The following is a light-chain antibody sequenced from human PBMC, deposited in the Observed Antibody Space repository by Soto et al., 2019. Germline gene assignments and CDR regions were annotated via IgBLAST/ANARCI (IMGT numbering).Light chain of an antibody. CDR1: SSDIGRYNY. CDR3: GSYTSSDTMI. CDR2: DVS. V-gene: IGLV2-14*03. J-gene: IGLJ2*01. Sequence: QSVLTQPASVSGSPGQSITISCTGTSSDIGRYNYVSWYQHSPGKAPKLIIYDVSDRPSGVSNRFSGSKSDTTASLTISGLQAEDEADYYCGSYTSSDTMIFGGGTQLTVL.